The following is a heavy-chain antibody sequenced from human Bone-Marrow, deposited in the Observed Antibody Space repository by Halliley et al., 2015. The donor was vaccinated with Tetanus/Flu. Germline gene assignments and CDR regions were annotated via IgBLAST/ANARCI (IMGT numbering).Heavy chain of an antibody. V-gene: IGHV3-30*18. CDR2: ISNDGESK. D-gene: IGHD3-10*01. Sequence: ISNDGESKYYADSVGGRFTISRDNSKNTLYLQMNSLRPEDTAVYYCAKDLASGLPYYFYGLDVWGQGTTVTVSS. CDR3: AKDLASGLPYYFYGLDV. J-gene: IGHJ6*02.